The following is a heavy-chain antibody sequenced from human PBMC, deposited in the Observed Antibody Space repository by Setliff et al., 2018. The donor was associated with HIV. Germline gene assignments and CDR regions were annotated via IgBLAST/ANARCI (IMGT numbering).Heavy chain of an antibody. J-gene: IGHJ5*02. V-gene: IGHV3-7*03. CDR3: AGHSTTWYPNWFDP. D-gene: IGHD2-2*01. Sequence: QTGGSLRLSCAASGFNFSNYWMSWVRQAPGKGLEWVANIKQDGSEKKYEDSVKGRFSISRDNAKQSMYLQMDSLRAEDTAVYYCAGHSTTWYPNWFDPWGQGTLVTVSS. CDR2: IKQDGSEK. CDR1: GFNFSNYW.